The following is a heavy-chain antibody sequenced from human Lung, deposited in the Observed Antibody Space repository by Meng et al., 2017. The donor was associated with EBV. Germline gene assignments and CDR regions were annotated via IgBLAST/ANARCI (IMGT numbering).Heavy chain of an antibody. V-gene: IGHV4-4*02. D-gene: IGHD6-13*01. CDR2: IYHSGST. CDR1: GGSISSINW. Sequence: QVHRQGSGPGLVKPSETLSLTCAVSGGSISSINWWTWVRQPPGKGLEWIGEIYHSGSTNYNPSLKSRVTISVDKSKNQFSLKLSSVTAADTAVYYCARVAAAGNEWFDPWGQGTLVTVSS. CDR3: ARVAAAGNEWFDP. J-gene: IGHJ5*02.